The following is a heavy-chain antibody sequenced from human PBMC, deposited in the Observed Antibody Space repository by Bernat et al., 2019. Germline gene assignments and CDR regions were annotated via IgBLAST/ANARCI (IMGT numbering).Heavy chain of an antibody. J-gene: IGHJ6*02. Sequence: QVQLQESGPGLVKPSQTLSLTCTVSGGSISSGDYYWSWIRQPPGKGLEWIGYIYYSGTTYYNPSLKIRLTISVDTSKNQFARKLSSVTATDTAVYYCAILDLGYCTSTSCYYYYGMDVWGQGTTVTVSS. CDR1: GGSISSGDYY. V-gene: IGHV4-30-4*01. CDR2: IYYSGTT. CDR3: AILDLGYCTSTSCYYYYGMDV. D-gene: IGHD2-2*01.